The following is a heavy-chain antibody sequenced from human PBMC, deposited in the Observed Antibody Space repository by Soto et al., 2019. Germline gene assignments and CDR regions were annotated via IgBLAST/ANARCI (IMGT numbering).Heavy chain of an antibody. CDR2: ISYDGSNK. CDR1: GFTFSSYG. D-gene: IGHD4-17*01. CDR3: AKDYDYGDYAFDY. Sequence: PGGSLRLSCAASGFTFSSYGMHWVRQAPGKGLEWVAVISYDGSNKYYADSVKGRFTISRDNSKNTLYLQMNSLRAEDTAVYYCAKDYDYGDYAFDYWGQGTLVTGSS. V-gene: IGHV3-30*18. J-gene: IGHJ4*02.